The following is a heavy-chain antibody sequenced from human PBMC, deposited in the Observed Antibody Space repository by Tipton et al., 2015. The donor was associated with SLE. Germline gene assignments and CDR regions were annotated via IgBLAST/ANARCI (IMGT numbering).Heavy chain of an antibody. J-gene: IGHJ3*01. CDR1: GGTFSSYG. D-gene: IGHD6-13*01. Sequence: QLVQSGADMKKPGSSVKVSRKASGGTFSSYGISWVRQAPGQGLEWMGGIIPIFGTTNYAQKFQGRVTITADESTNTAYMELSSLRSEDTALYYCARDLGPGSYSSSWTDAFDLWGPGTMVTVSS. CDR2: IIPIFGTT. V-gene: IGHV1-69*01. CDR3: ARDLGPGSYSSSWTDAFDL.